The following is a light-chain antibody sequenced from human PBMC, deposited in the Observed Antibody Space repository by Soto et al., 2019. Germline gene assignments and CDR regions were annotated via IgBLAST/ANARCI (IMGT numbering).Light chain of an antibody. J-gene: IGLJ2*01. CDR3: ETWDSNTRV. V-gene: IGLV4-60*02. CDR1: SGHSGYI. Sequence: QPVLTQSSSASASLGSSVKLTCTLSSGHSGYIIAWHQQQPGKAPRYLMRLEGSGSYNKGSGVPDRFSGSSSAADRYLTISNLQFEDEADYYCETWDSNTRVFGGGTKLTVL. CDR2: LEGSGSY.